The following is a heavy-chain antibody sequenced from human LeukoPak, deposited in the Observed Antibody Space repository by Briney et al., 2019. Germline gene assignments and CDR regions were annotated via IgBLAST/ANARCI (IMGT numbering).Heavy chain of an antibody. CDR1: GDSISSSRYY. CDR3: TRGAVGFDY. Sequence: SETLSLTCNVSGDSISSSRYYWGWIRQPPGKGLEWIGSIYYSGTTYYNPSLKSRVTVSVDTSKNQFSLKVSSVTAADTAVYYCTRGAVGFDYWGQGTLVTVSS. CDR2: IYYSGTT. D-gene: IGHD4-23*01. V-gene: IGHV4-39*07. J-gene: IGHJ4*02.